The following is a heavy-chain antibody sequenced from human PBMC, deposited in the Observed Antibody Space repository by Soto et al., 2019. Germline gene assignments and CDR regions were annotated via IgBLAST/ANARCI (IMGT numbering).Heavy chain of an antibody. D-gene: IGHD5-18*01. V-gene: IGHV3-7*05. CDR2: IKQDGSEK. CDR3: ARDMGYGYYYGMDV. J-gene: IGHJ6*02. Sequence: PGGSLSLSCAASGFTFSSYWMSWVRQAPGKGLEWVANIKQDGSEKYYVDSVKGRFTISRDNAKNSLYLQMNSLRAEDTAVYYCARDMGYGYYYGMDVWGQGTTVTVSS. CDR1: GFTFSSYW.